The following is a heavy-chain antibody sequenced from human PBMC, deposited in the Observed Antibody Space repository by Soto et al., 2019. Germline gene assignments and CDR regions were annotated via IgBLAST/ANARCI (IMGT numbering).Heavy chain of an antibody. V-gene: IGHV4-39*01. J-gene: IGHJ4*02. D-gene: IGHD2-15*01. CDR1: GGPINNSPQY. CDR2: FHYGGTV. Sequence: QVQLQESGPGLVKPSETLSLTCTVSGGPINNSPQYWGWSRQPPGGGLDWIGTFHYGGTVYYNPSLKSRVTISVDTSKNQFSLQVNSVTAADTAVYYCTRHPRTPDYWGQGTLVTVSS. CDR3: TRHPRTPDY.